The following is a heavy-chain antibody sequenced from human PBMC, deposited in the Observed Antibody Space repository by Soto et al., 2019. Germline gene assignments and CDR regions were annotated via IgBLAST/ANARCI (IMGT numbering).Heavy chain of an antibody. V-gene: IGHV3-9*01. CDR2: ISWNSGSI. J-gene: IGHJ6*02. Sequence: GGSLRLSCAASGFTFSSYAMSWVRQAPGKGLEWVSGISWNSGSIGYADSVKGRFTISRDNAKNSLYLQMNSLRAEDTALYYCAKDKKYSYGYGGYYYYGMDVWGQGTTVTVSS. D-gene: IGHD5-18*01. CDR1: GFTFSSYA. CDR3: AKDKKYSYGYGGYYYYGMDV.